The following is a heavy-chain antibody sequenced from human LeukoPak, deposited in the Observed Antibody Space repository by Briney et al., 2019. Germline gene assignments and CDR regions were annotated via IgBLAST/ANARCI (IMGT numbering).Heavy chain of an antibody. CDR3: ASPPVVQGVINAD. J-gene: IGHJ4*02. CDR2: ISSSSSYI. D-gene: IGHD3-10*01. Sequence: GGSLRLSCAASGFTFSSYSMNWVRQAPGKGLEWVSSISSSSSYIYYADSVKGRFTISRDNAKNSLYLQMNSLRAEDTAVYYCASPPVVQGVINADWGQGTLVTVSS. CDR1: GFTFSSYS. V-gene: IGHV3-21*01.